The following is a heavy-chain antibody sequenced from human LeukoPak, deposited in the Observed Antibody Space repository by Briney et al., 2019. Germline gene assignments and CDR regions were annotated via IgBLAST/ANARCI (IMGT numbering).Heavy chain of an antibody. CDR1: GYTFTGYY. CDR2: MNPNTGAT. V-gene: IGHV1-2*02. J-gene: IGHJ4*02. CDR3: ARDRVGSGWPRPYYFEF. D-gene: IGHD6-19*01. Sequence: GASVKVSCKPSGYTFTGYYLHWVRQAPGQALEWMGWMNPNTGATMYAQKFQDRVSMSRDTSSSTAYMDLTSLRSDDTADYFCARDRVGSGWPRPYYFEFWGQGTLVTVSS.